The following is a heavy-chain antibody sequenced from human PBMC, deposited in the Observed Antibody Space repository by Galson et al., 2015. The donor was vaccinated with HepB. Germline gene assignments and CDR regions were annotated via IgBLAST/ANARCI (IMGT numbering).Heavy chain of an antibody. V-gene: IGHV3-53*01. Sequence: SLRLSCAASGFIVSSNYMSWVRQAPGKGLEWVSVIFSGGFTSYADSLKGRFTISRDNSKNTLYLQMNSLRAEDTAVYFCARDRHRSFALDIWGQGTMVTVSS. CDR3: ARDRHRSFALDI. CDR2: IFSGGFT. J-gene: IGHJ3*02. CDR1: GFIVSSNY.